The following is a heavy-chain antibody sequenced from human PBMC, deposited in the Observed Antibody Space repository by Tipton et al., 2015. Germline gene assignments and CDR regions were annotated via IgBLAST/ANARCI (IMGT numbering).Heavy chain of an antibody. CDR1: GYTLTSYD. D-gene: IGHD1-26*01. CDR2: MNPNSGDT. J-gene: IGHJ3*02. V-gene: IGHV1-8*01. CDR3: ARTVGAPLDAFDI. Sequence: QLVQSGAEVKKPGASVKVSCKASGYTLTSYDINWVRQATGQGLEWMGWMNPNSGDTGYAQKFQGRVTMTSNTSISTAYMELRSLRSDDTAVYYCARTVGAPLDAFDIWGQGTMVTVSS.